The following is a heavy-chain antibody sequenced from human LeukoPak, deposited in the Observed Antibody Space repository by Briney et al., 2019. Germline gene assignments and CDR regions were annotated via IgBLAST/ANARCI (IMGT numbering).Heavy chain of an antibody. V-gene: IGHV3-23*01. Sequence: GGSLRLSCAASGFTFSSYGMSWVRQAPGKGLEWVSAISGSGGSTYYADSVKGRFIISRDNSKNTLYLQMNSLRAEDTAVYYCAKAAYSYGPHSYFDYWGQGTLVTVSS. D-gene: IGHD5-18*01. CDR2: ISGSGGST. CDR1: GFTFSSYG. CDR3: AKAAYSYGPHSYFDY. J-gene: IGHJ4*02.